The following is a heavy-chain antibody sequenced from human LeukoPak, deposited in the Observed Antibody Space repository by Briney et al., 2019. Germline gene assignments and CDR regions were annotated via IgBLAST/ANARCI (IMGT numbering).Heavy chain of an antibody. Sequence: SETLSLTCAVSGGSLSGYYWSWIRQHPGKGLEWIGYIYYSGSTYYNPSLKSRVTISVDTSKNQFSLKLSSVTAADTAVYYCARVSAFIAAAGDYYYYGMDVWGQGTTVTVSS. V-gene: IGHV4-31*11. CDR1: GGSLSGYY. CDR3: ARVSAFIAAAGDYYYYGMDV. CDR2: IYYSGST. J-gene: IGHJ6*02. D-gene: IGHD6-13*01.